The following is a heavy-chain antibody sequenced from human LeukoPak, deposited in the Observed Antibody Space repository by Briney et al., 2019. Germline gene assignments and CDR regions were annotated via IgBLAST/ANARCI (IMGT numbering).Heavy chain of an antibody. V-gene: IGHV1-2*06. CDR1: GYTFTGYY. CDR2: INSNSGGT. J-gene: IGHJ3*02. D-gene: IGHD2-15*01. Sequence: ASVKVSCKASGYTFTGYYMHWVRQAPGQGLEWMGRINSNSGGTNYAQKFQGRVTMTRDTSISTAYMELSRLRSDDTAVYYCARARYCSGGSCPYNAFDIWGQGTMVTVSS. CDR3: ARARYCSGGSCPYNAFDI.